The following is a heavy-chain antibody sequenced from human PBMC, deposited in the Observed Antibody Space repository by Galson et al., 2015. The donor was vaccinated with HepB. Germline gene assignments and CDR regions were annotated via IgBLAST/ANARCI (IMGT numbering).Heavy chain of an antibody. J-gene: IGHJ4*02. CDR2: MNRDGSDT. CDR3: ARSIYSDSRFDF. CDR1: GFPFSTSY. V-gene: IGHV3-74*01. D-gene: IGHD4-11*01. Sequence: SLRLSCAASGFPFSTSYMHWVRQDPGKGLVWVSRMNRDGSDTTYADSVKGRFTISRDNVKHTLFLQMNSLGVDDTAVYYCARSIYSDSRFDFWGQGTLLTVSS.